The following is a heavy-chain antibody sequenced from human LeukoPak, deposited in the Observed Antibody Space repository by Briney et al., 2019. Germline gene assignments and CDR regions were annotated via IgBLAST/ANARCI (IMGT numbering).Heavy chain of an antibody. V-gene: IGHV1-18*01. J-gene: IGHJ4*02. Sequence: ASVKVSCKASGYTFTSYGISWVRQAPGQGLEWMGWISAYNGNTNYAQKLQGRVTMTTDTSTSTACMELRSLRSDDTAVYYCARVPLGDSSGWYGLYFDYWGQGTLVTVSS. CDR3: ARVPLGDSSGWYGLYFDY. CDR1: GYTFTSYG. D-gene: IGHD6-19*01. CDR2: ISAYNGNT.